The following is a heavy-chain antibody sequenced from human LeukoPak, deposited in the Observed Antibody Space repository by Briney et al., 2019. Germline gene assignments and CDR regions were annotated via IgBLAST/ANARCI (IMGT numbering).Heavy chain of an antibody. J-gene: IGHJ4*02. V-gene: IGHV5-51*01. CDR2: IYPGDSDT. CDR3: ARHGGYGGNQKARFDN. CDR1: GYSFTSYW. D-gene: IGHD4-23*01. Sequence: GESLKISCKGSGYSFTSYWIGWVRQMPGKGLEWMGIIYPGDSDTRYSPSFQGQVTISADKSLSTAYLQWSSLRASDTAMYYCARHGGYGGNQKARFDNWGQGTLVTVSS.